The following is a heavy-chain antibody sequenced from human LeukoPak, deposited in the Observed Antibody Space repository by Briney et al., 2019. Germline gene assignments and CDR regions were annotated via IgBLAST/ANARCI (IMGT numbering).Heavy chain of an antibody. CDR1: GFTFGDYA. CDR2: IKQDGTEK. D-gene: IGHD3-22*01. J-gene: IGHJ3*02. Sequence: GGSLRLSCIASGFTFGDYAMTWVRQAPGKGLEWVANIKQDGTEKYSVDSVKGRFTISRDNAKNSLYLQMNSLRAEDTAVYYCARGDSSGAFDIWGQGTMVIVSS. V-gene: IGHV3-7*01. CDR3: ARGDSSGAFDI.